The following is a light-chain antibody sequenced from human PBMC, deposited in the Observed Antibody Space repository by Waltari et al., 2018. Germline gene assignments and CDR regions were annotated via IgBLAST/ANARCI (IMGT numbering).Light chain of an antibody. CDR1: SSNIAGNV. CDR3: AAWDDSLHGHWV. V-gene: IGLV1-44*01. J-gene: IGLJ3*02. CDR2: RSD. Sequence: QSVLTQPPSASGTPGQRVTISCTGSSSNIAGNVVNWYPQRPGKAPTLLIYRSDLRPSGVPDRFSGSKSGTSASLAISGLQSADEGDYYCAAWDDSLHGHWVFGGGTKVTVL.